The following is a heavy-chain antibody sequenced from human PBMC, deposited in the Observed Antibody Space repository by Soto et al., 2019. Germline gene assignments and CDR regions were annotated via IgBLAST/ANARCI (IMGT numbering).Heavy chain of an antibody. D-gene: IGHD3-22*01. CDR1: GASLDRSNYY. CDR3: ARHFVAVAIKGSGY. J-gene: IGHJ4*02. CDR2: TYYSGNA. V-gene: IGHV4-39*01. Sequence: PSETLSLTCNVSGASLDRSNYYWDWIRQSPGKGLEWIGTTYYSGNAYYNPSLRSRVTMSVDTSKNQFSLKLMSVAAADTAVYYCARHFVAVAIKGSGYWGQGTLVTVSS.